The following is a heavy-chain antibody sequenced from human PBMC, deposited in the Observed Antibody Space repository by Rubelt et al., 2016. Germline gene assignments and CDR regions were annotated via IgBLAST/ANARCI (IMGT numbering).Heavy chain of an antibody. CDR2: IYYTGRA. Sequence: LQLQQSGPGLVRPSDTLSLNCSVSGVSMSSGSYYWAWIRQPPGKGLEWIGCIYYTGRASYNPSLRSRLTISVDTSTNQISLKLSSLTAADTAVYYCAGDRTWGLTFPSGQGTLVTVSS. V-gene: IGHV4-39*07. J-gene: IGHJ5*02. CDR3: AGDRTWGLTFP. CDR1: GVSMSSGSYY. D-gene: IGHD1-26*01.